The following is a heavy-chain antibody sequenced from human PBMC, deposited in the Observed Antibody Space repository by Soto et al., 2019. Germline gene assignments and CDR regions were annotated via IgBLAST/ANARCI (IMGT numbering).Heavy chain of an antibody. V-gene: IGHV3-30-3*01. Sequence: GGSLRLSCAASGFTFSSYAMHWVRQAPGKGLEWVAVISYDGSNKYYADSVKGRFTISRDNSKNTLYLQMNSLRAEDTAVYYCARGIAEWLLYPYYYGMDVWGQGTTVTVSS. CDR3: ARGIAEWLLYPYYYGMDV. J-gene: IGHJ6*02. CDR2: ISYDGSNK. D-gene: IGHD3-3*01. CDR1: GFTFSSYA.